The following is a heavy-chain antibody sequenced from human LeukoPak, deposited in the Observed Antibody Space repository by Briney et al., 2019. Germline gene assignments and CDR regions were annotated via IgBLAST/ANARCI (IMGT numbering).Heavy chain of an antibody. CDR3: AKEYSGSYTNWFDP. CDR2: ISYDGSNK. V-gene: IGHV3-30-3*01. J-gene: IGHJ5*02. Sequence: PGGSLRLSCAASGFTFSSYAMHWVRQAPGKGLEWVAVISYDGSNKYYADSVKGRLTISRDNSKNTLYLQMNSLRAEDTAVYYCAKEYSGSYTNWFDPWGQGTLVTVSP. CDR1: GFTFSSYA. D-gene: IGHD1-26*01.